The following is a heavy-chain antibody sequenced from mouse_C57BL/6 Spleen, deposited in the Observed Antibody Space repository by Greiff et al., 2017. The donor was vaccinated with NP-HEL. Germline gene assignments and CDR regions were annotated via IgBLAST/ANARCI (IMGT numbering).Heavy chain of an antibody. CDR2: IYPGDGDT. CDR1: GYAFSSSW. D-gene: IGHD1-1*01. V-gene: IGHV1-82*01. Sequence: VKLQESGPELVKPGASVKISCKASGYAFSSSWMNWVKQRPGKGLEWIGRIYPGDGDTNYNGKFTGKATLTADKSSSTAYMQLSILTSEDSAVYVCARSTYGSSPYYAMDYWGQGTSVTVSS. J-gene: IGHJ4*01. CDR3: ARSTYGSSPYYAMDY.